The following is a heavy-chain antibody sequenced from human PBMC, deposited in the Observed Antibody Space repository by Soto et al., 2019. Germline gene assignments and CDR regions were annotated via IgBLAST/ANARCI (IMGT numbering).Heavy chain of an antibody. CDR1: GGSLTSNSYY. CDR2: FSYSQST. Sequence: PSETLSLTCTVSGGSLTSNSYYWGWIRQPPGKGLEWIGSFSYSQSTYFNPSLKSRVTISVETSKNQYSLKLSAVTAADTAVYYCARRSTVTYDYWGQGILVTVSS. J-gene: IGHJ4*02. V-gene: IGHV4-39*01. D-gene: IGHD4-17*01. CDR3: ARRSTVTYDY.